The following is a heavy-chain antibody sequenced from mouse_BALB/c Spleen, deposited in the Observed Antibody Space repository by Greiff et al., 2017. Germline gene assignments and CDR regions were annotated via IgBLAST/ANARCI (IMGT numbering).Heavy chain of an antibody. V-gene: IGHV5-17*02. CDR1: GFTFSSFG. CDR2: ISSGSSTI. J-gene: IGHJ1*01. CDR3: ARGGDYGYFDV. D-gene: IGHD1-1*02. Sequence: EVKLVESGGGLVQPGGSRKLSCAASGFTFSSFGMHWVRQAPEKGLEWVAYISSGSSTIYYADTVKGRFTISRDNPKNTLFLQMTSLRSEDTAMYYCARGGDYGYFDVWGAGTTVTVSS.